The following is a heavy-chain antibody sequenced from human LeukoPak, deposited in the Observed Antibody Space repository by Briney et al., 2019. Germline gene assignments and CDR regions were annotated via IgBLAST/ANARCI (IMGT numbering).Heavy chain of an antibody. CDR3: AELGITMIGGV. CDR1: RFPVRSNY. V-gene: IGHV3-53*01. J-gene: IGHJ6*04. CDR2: IYSGGST. D-gene: IGHD3-10*02. Sequence: PGGSLRLSCAASRFPVRSNYMSWVRQAPGKGLEWVSVIYSGGSTYYADSVKGRFTISRDNSKNTLYLQMNSLRAEDTAVYYCAELGITMIGGVWGKGTTVTISS.